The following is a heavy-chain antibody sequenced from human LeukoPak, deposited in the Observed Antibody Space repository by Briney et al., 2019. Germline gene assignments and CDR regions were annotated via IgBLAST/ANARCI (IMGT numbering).Heavy chain of an antibody. J-gene: IGHJ4*02. V-gene: IGHV3-48*02. Sequence: GGSLRLSCATSGFSFTDYPMNWVRQAPGKGLEWIPIIRTTAEGAKYAYYADSLKGRVTISRDDGKNTLYLHMNSLRDDDTAVYYCATDQRYAFDYWGQGILVTVSS. CDR3: ATDQRYAFDY. D-gene: IGHD3-9*01. CDR1: GFSFTDYP. CDR2: IRTTAEGAKYA.